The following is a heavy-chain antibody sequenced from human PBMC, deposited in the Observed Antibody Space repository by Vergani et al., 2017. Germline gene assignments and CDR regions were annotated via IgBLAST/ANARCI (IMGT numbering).Heavy chain of an antibody. CDR2: IKQDGSEK. Sequence: EVQLVESGGGLVQPGGSLRLSCAASGFTFSRYWMSWVRQAPGKGLEWVANIKQDGSEKYYVDSVKGRFTISRDNAKNSLYLQMNSLRAEDTAVYYCARLTARGYSSSTPLRAFNWFDPWGQGTLATVSS. CDR3: ARLTARGYSSSTPLRAFNWFDP. D-gene: IGHD6-6*01. V-gene: IGHV3-7*01. CDR1: GFTFSRYW. J-gene: IGHJ5*02.